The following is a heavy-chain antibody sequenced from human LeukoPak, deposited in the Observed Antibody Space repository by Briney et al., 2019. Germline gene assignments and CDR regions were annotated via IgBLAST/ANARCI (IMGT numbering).Heavy chain of an antibody. V-gene: IGHV3-48*02. CDR2: ISSSSSTI. J-gene: IGHJ4*02. CDR1: GFTFSSYS. Sequence: GGSLRLSRAASGFTFSSYSMNWVRQAPGKGLEWVSYISSSSSTIYYADSVKGRFTISRDNAKNSLYLQMNSLRDEDTAVYYCARVSQDIVVVPAAIPRFDYWGQGTLVTVSS. CDR3: ARVSQDIVVVPAAIPRFDY. D-gene: IGHD2-2*02.